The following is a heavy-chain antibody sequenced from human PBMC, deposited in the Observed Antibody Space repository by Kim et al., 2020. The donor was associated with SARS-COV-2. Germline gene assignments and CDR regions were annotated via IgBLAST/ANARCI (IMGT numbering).Heavy chain of an antibody. J-gene: IGHJ4*02. Sequence: GGSLRLSCAASGFTFSSYEMNWVRQAPGKGLEWVSYISSSGSTIYYAYSVKGRFTISRDNAKNSLYLQMNSLRAEDTAVYYCAREMVRGVFDYWGQGTLVTVSS. CDR2: ISSSGSTI. V-gene: IGHV3-48*03. CDR1: GFTFSSYE. D-gene: IGHD3-10*01. CDR3: AREMVRGVFDY.